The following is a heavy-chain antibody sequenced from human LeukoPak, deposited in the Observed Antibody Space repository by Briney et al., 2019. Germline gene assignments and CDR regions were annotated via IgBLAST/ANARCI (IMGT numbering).Heavy chain of an antibody. Sequence: SETLSLTCTVSGGSISSYYWSWIRQPAGKGLEWIGRIYTSGSTNYNPSLKSRVTISVDTSKNQFSLKLNSVTAADTAVYYCASAKLNAAAGDFDSWGQGTLVTVSS. D-gene: IGHD6-13*01. V-gene: IGHV4-4*07. CDR1: GGSISSYY. J-gene: IGHJ4*02. CDR3: ASAKLNAAAGDFDS. CDR2: IYTSGST.